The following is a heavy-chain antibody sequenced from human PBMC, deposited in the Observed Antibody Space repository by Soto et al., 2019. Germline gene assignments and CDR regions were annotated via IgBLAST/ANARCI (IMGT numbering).Heavy chain of an antibody. CDR1: GFTFSNAW. D-gene: IGHD3-22*01. J-gene: IGHJ1*01. Sequence: EVLLVESGGGLVEPGGSLRLSCAASGFTFSNAWMSWVRQAPGKGLERVGRIKSKKDGGATDFAAPVKGRFAISRDDSKNTLYLQMNSLKTEDTAVYFCITDYYDATGYYGYFQYWGQGTLLTVSS. CDR3: ITDYYDATGYYGYFQY. V-gene: IGHV3-15*01. CDR2: IKSKKDGGAT.